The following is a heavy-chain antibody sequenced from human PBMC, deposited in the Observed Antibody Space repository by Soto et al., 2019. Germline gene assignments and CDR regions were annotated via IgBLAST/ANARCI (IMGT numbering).Heavy chain of an antibody. CDR1: GFTFSRYG. V-gene: IGHV3-21*01. J-gene: IGHJ4*02. D-gene: IGHD6-19*01. CDR3: ARDPVAVTSPFYFDY. Sequence: GGSRRLSCVASGFTFSRYGMAWLRQGPGKGLEWVSFISTSTTYVSYGDSVRGRFTISRDNAENKLYLQMDSLRAEDTAVYYCARDPVAVTSPFYFDYWGQGALVTVS. CDR2: ISTSTTYV.